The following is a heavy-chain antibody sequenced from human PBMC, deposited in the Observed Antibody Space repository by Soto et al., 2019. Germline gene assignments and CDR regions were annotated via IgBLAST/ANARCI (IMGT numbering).Heavy chain of an antibody. CDR1: EFTFSSYA. CDR3: AKQYSSAWYDYFDS. V-gene: IGHV3-23*01. D-gene: IGHD6-19*01. Sequence: EVQLLESGGGLVQPGGSLRLSCAASEFTFSSYAMSWVRQAPGKGLEWVSAISGSGGSTYYADSVKGRFTISRDNSKNKVYLQMNSLRAEDTAVFYCAKQYSSAWYDYFDSWGQGTLVTVSS. J-gene: IGHJ4*02. CDR2: ISGSGGST.